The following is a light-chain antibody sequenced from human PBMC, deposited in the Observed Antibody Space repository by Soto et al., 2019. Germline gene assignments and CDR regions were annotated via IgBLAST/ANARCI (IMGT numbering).Light chain of an antibody. CDR3: AAWDDSLIGVV. CDR2: EVN. J-gene: IGLJ2*01. CDR1: SSDVGGYNY. Sequence: QSALTQPPSASGSPGQSVTISCTGTSSDVGGYNYVSWYQQYSGKAPKLILYEVNRRPSGVPDRFSGSKSGNTASLTVSGLQAEDEADYYCAAWDDSLIGVVFGGGTKLTVL. V-gene: IGLV2-8*01.